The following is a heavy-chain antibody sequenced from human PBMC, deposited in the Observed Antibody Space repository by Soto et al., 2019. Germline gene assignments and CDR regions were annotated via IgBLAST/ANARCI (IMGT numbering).Heavy chain of an antibody. D-gene: IGHD2-15*01. CDR2: IYYSGST. CDR3: ARESVPGGSNWFDP. Sequence: PSETLSLTCTVSGGSISSYYWSWIRQPPGKGLEWFGYIYYSGSTNYNPSLKSRVTISVDTSKNQFSLKLSSVTAADTAVYYCARESVPGGSNWFDPWGQGTLVTVSS. CDR1: GGSISSYY. V-gene: IGHV4-59*01. J-gene: IGHJ5*02.